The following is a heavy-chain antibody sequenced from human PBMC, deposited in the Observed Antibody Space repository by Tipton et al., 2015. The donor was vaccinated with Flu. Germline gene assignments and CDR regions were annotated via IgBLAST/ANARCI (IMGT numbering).Heavy chain of an antibody. J-gene: IGHJ5*02. D-gene: IGHD2/OR15-2a*01. V-gene: IGHV4-34*01. CDR1: GGSFSGYY. Sequence: LRLSCAVYGGSFSGYYWSWIRQPPGKGLEWIGEINHSGSTNYNPSLKSRVTISVDTSKNQFSLKLSSVTAADTAVYYCARSGDFYLNWFGPWGQGTLVTVSS. CDR3: ARSGDFYLNWFGP. CDR2: INHSGST.